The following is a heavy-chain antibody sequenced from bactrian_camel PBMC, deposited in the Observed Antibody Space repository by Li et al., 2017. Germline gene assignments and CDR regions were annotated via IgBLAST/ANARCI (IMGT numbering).Heavy chain of an antibody. Sequence: QLVESGGGSVQAGGSLILSCAASGYTFSRYSMGWFRQSPGTEFEGVAFIDRDGTTNYADAVKGRFTISRDNAKNMLYLQMNSLKSEDTALYYCTRGVREVLDSWGQGTQVTVS. D-gene: IGHD1*01. J-gene: IGHJ6*01. CDR2: IDRDGTT. CDR3: TRGVREVLDS. V-gene: IGHV3S8*01. CDR1: GYTFSRYS.